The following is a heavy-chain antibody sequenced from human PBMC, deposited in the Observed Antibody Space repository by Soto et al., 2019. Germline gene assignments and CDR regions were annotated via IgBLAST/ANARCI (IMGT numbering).Heavy chain of an antibody. CDR1: GGSISSSSYY. Sequence: PSETLSLTSTVSGGSISSSSYYWGWIRQPPGKGLEWIGSIYYSGSTYYNPSLKSRVTISVDTSKNQFSLKLSSVTAADTAVYYCASVPYLELRDDYWGQVTLVTVSS. V-gene: IGHV4-39*01. CDR2: IYYSGST. CDR3: ASVPYLELRDDY. J-gene: IGHJ4*02. D-gene: IGHD1-7*01.